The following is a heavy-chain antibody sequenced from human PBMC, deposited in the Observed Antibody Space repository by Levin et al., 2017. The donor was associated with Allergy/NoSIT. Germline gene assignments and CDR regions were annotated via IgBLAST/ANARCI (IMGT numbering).Heavy chain of an antibody. V-gene: IGHV3-7*01. CDR2: INQDGSAA. J-gene: IGHJ4*02. CDR3: ARVGAAGIRAFDY. Sequence: GESLKISCVASGLTLSSYWMNWLRQAPGKGLEWVANINQDGSAANYADSVKGRFNIARDNAKNSLYLQMNSLRAEDTAVYYCARVGAAGIRAFDYWGQGTLVNVSS. CDR1: GLTLSSYW. D-gene: IGHD6-13*01.